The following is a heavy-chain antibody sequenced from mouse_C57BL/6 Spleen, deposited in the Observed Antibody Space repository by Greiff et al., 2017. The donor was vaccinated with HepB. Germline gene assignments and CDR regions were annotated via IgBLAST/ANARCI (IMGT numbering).Heavy chain of an antibody. CDR1: GFSLTSYA. D-gene: IGHD2-2*01. V-gene: IGHV2-9-1*01. Sequence: VKVVESGPGLVAPSQSLSITCTVSGFSLTSYAISWVRQPPGKGLEWLGVIWTGGGTNYNSALKSRLSISKDNSKSQVFLKMNSLQTDDTARYYCARICYGYDGVWFAYWGQGTLVTVSA. CDR2: IWTGGGT. J-gene: IGHJ3*01. CDR3: ARICYGYDGVWFAY.